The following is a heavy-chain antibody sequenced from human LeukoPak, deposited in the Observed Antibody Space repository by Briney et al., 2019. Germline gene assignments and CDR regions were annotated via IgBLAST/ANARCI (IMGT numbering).Heavy chain of an antibody. CDR2: IYYSGST. CDR1: GGSINNYY. D-gene: IGHD1-1*01. J-gene: IGHJ4*02. Sequence: PSETLSLTCTVSGGSINNYYWNWIRQSPGKGLEWIGNIYYSGSTNYNPSLKSRVSISVDKSMNQCSLKVSSVTAADTAVYYCATTTIRLGYWGQGTLVTVSS. V-gene: IGHV4-59*03. CDR3: ATTTIRLGY.